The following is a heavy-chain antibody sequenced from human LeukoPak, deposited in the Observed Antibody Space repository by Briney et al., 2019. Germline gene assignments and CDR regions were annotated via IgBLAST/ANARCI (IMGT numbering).Heavy chain of an antibody. CDR2: INPNSGGT. J-gene: IGHJ4*02. D-gene: IGHD6-19*01. CDR3: ATQKYSSGWSFDY. V-gene: IGHV1-2*02. Sequence: ASVTVSCKASGYTFTVYYMHWVRQAPGQGLAWMGWINPNSGGTNYAQKFQGRVTMTRDTSISTAYMELSRLRSDDTAVYYCATQKYSSGWSFDYWGQGTLVTVSS. CDR1: GYTFTVYY.